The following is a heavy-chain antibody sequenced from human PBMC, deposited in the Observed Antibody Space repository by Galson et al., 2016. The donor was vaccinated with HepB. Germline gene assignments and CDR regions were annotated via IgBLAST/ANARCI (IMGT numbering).Heavy chain of an antibody. CDR2: ISFDGSNN. D-gene: IGHD3-3*01. J-gene: IGHJ4*02. CDR1: GFTFSSYA. CDR3: AKEPNYDFWSGHPFDY. V-gene: IGHV3-30-3*01. Sequence: SLRLSCAASGFTFSSYAMHWVRQAPGKGLEWVAVISFDGSNNFYADSVKGRFTISRDNSKNTLYLQMNSLRAEDTAVYYCAKEPNYDFWSGHPFDYWGQGTLVTVSS.